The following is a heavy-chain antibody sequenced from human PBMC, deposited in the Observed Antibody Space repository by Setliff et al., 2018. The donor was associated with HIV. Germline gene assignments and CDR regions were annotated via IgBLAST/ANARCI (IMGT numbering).Heavy chain of an antibody. J-gene: IGHJ3*02. Sequence: PSETLSLTCTVSGGSISSSSYYWGWIRQPPGKGLEWIGSIYYSGSTYYNPSLKSRVTISVDTSKHQFSLKLSSVTAADTAVYYCARAIRLLSRGSGSHHAFDIWGQGTMVT. CDR2: IYYSGST. D-gene: IGHD3-10*01. CDR1: GGSISSSSYY. CDR3: ARAIRLLSRGSGSHHAFDI. V-gene: IGHV4-39*07.